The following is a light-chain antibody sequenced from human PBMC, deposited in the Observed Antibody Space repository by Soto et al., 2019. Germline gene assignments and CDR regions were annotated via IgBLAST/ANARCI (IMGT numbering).Light chain of an antibody. Sequence: EIVMTQSPATLSVSPGERATLSYRASQSVNSNLAWYQQKPGQAPRLLIYRASTRATGIPARFSGSGSGTDFTLTISGLQSEDFAVYYCQKYNNWPFTFGQGTRLEIK. V-gene: IGKV3-15*01. CDR3: QKYNNWPFT. J-gene: IGKJ5*01. CDR2: RAS. CDR1: QSVNSN.